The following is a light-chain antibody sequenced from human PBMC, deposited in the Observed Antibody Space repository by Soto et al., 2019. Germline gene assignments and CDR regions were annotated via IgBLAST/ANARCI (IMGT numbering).Light chain of an antibody. CDR1: SSDVGGYNY. Sequence: QSALTQPPSASGSPGQSVAISCTGTSSDVGGYNYVSWYQQHPGKAPKLMIYEVSKRPSGVPDRFSGSKSGNTASLTISGLQAEDEADYYCCSYAGSSTHVVFGGGTKLTVL. CDR2: EVS. J-gene: IGLJ2*01. V-gene: IGLV2-8*01. CDR3: CSYAGSSTHVV.